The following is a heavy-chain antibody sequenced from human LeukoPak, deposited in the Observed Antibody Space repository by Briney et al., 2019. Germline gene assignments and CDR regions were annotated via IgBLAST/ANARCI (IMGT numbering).Heavy chain of an antibody. J-gene: IGHJ5*02. Sequence: GGSLRLSCAASGFTFSSYAMSWVRQAPGKGLEWVSVIYSGGSTYYADSVKGRFTISRDNSKNTLYLQMNSLRAEDTAVYYCARELAPWGQGTLVTVSS. CDR3: ARELAP. V-gene: IGHV3-66*01. CDR2: IYSGGST. D-gene: IGHD3-3*02. CDR1: GFTFSSYA.